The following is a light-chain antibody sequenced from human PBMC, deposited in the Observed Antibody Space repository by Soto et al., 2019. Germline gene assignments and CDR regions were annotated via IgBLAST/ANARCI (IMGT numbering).Light chain of an antibody. CDR2: DAS. CDR3: QQRRNWPPLT. Sequence: EIVLTQSPATLSLSPGERATLSCRASQSVSSYLAWYQQKPGQAPRLLIYDASNRATGIPARFSGSGSGTDFARSISGLQPEDFAVYYCQQRRNWPPLTFGGGTKVEIK. CDR1: QSVSSY. J-gene: IGKJ4*01. V-gene: IGKV3-11*01.